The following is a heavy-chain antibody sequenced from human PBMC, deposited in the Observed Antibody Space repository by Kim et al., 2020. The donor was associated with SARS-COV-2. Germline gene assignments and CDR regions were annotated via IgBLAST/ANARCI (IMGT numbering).Heavy chain of an antibody. CDR3: AREEGYNSRDYYYYGIDV. Sequence: ASVKVSCKASGYSFTGYYMHWVRQTPGQGFEWMGRINTNTGDTKYAQKFQGRVTMTRDTSISTASMELSSLRSDDTAVYYCAREEGYNSRDYYYYGIDVWGQGTTVTVSS. CDR2: INTNTGDT. V-gene: IGHV1-2*06. D-gene: IGHD5-12*01. CDR1: GYSFTGYY. J-gene: IGHJ6*02.